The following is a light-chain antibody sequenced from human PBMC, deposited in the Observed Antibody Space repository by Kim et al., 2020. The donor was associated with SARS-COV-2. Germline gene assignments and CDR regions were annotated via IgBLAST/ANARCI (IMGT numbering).Light chain of an antibody. J-gene: IGKJ2*01. CDR1: QSISTY. V-gene: IGKV1-39*01. Sequence: DIQMTQSPSSLSASVGDRVTITCRASQSISTYLNWYQQKPGKAPRLLIYTASSLQSGVPPSFSGSGSETDFTLTISSLQPEDFATYYCQQSYSTPYTFGQGTKLEI. CDR3: QQSYSTPYT. CDR2: TAS.